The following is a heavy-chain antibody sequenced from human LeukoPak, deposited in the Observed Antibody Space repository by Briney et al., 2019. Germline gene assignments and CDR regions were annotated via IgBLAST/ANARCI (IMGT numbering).Heavy chain of an antibody. CDR3: ARVRLSGSYYNRPNDY. D-gene: IGHD3-10*01. Sequence: PGGSLRLSCAASGFTFYNYAMHWVRQAPGKGLEWVTLISYDGSNTYYADSVKGRFTISRDNSKDTLYLQMNSLRAEDTAVYYCARVRLSGSYYNRPNDYWGQGTLVTVSS. CDR2: ISYDGSNT. CDR1: GFTFYNYA. J-gene: IGHJ4*02. V-gene: IGHV3-30-3*01.